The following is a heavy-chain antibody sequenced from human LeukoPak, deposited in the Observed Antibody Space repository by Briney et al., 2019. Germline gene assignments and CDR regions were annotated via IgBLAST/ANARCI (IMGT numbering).Heavy chain of an antibody. CDR2: ISSSSNAI. D-gene: IGHD6-19*01. Sequence: GGSLRLSCAASGFTFSNFAMTWVRQAPGKGLEWVSYISSSSNAIYYADSVEGRFTISRDNAKNSLYLQMNSLRDEDTAVYYCARDRSSGWPNNWFDPWGQGTLVTVSS. V-gene: IGHV3-48*02. CDR1: GFTFSNFA. CDR3: ARDRSSGWPNNWFDP. J-gene: IGHJ5*02.